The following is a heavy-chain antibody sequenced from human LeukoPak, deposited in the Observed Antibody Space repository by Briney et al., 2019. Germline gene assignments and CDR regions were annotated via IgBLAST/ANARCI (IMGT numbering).Heavy chain of an antibody. D-gene: IGHD1-26*01. V-gene: IGHV6-1*01. CDR1: GDSVSSNSAA. CDR3: ARAVGAKRDFPLDY. J-gene: IGHJ4*02. CDR2: TYYRSKWYN. Sequence: QTLSLTCAISGDSVSSNSAAWNWIRQSPSRGLEWLGRTYYRSKWYNDYAVSVKSRITINPDTSKNQFSLQLNSVTPEDTAVYYCARAVGAKRDFPLDYWGQGTLVTVSS.